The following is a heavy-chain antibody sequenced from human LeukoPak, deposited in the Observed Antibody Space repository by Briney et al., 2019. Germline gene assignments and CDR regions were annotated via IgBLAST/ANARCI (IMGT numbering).Heavy chain of an antibody. Sequence: GGSLRLYCAASGFTISNYAMIWVRQAPGKGLEWVSAISGSGGSTYYADSVKGRFTIYRDNSKSTLYLQTNSLRGDDTAVYYCAKAAADYYDSSGYYYLCDYWGQGTLVTVSS. V-gene: IGHV3-23*01. CDR2: ISGSGGST. D-gene: IGHD3-22*01. CDR3: AKAAADYYDSSGYYYLCDY. J-gene: IGHJ4*02. CDR1: GFTISNYA.